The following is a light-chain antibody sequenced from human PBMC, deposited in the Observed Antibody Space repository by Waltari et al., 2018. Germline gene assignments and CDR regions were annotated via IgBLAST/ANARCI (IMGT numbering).Light chain of an antibody. V-gene: IGKV3-20*01. Sequence: EIVLTQSPGTLSLSPGERATLSCRASQRVSSSYLAWYQQKPGQAPRLLIYGAASRATGIPDRFSGSGSGTDFTLTISRLEPEDFAVYYCQQYGSSPDVTFGQGTKVEIK. CDR2: GAA. CDR3: QQYGSSPDVT. CDR1: QRVSSSY. J-gene: IGKJ1*01.